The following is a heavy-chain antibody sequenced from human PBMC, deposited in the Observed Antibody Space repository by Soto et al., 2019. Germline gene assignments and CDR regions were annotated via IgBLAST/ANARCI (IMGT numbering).Heavy chain of an antibody. D-gene: IGHD3-10*01. Sequence: QAQLVQSGAEVKKPGASVKVSCKASGYSFMNYGISWVRQAPGQGLEWMGWISADNGDTNYAQGLQGRVTMTTDTSKITAYMEVRSLRSDDTAVYFCARGVDDKKYDPYVLDIWGQGTKVSVSS. CDR2: ISADNGDT. CDR3: ARGVDDKKYDPYVLDI. V-gene: IGHV1-18*01. J-gene: IGHJ3*02. CDR1: GYSFMNYG.